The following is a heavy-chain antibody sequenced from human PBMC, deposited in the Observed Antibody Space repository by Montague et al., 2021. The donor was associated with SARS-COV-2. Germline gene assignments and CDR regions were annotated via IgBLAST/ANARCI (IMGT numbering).Heavy chain of an antibody. CDR2: IVNNGKT. CDR1: GDSISKSTSF. CDR3: ARLTRGFDWVVATFPGFDD. V-gene: IGHV4-39*01. D-gene: IGHD3-9*01. Sequence: SETLSLTCAVSGDSISKSTSFWALVRQPQGKGLQWIGSIVNNGKTHSTPNLQSRVTMSLDTSQNQLSLRLTSVTAADTAVYYCARLTRGFDWVVATFPGFDDWGQGMLVTVSS. J-gene: IGHJ4*02.